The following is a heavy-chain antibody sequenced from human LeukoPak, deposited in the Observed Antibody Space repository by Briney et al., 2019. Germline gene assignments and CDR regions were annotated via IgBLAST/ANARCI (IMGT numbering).Heavy chain of an antibody. Sequence: SETLSLTCTVSGGSIGSYYWTWIRQPPGKGLEWIAYIHYSGSTSSNPSLKSRVTVSVDTSNNHFSLKLTSVTAADTAVYYCARDDILTGYYGNFDFWGQGTLVTVSS. CDR1: GGSIGSYY. J-gene: IGHJ4*02. V-gene: IGHV4-59*01. CDR3: ARDDILTGYYGNFDF. D-gene: IGHD3-9*01. CDR2: IHYSGST.